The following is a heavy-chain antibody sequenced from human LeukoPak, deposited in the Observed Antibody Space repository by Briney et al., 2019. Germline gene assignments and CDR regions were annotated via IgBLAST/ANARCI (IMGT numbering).Heavy chain of an antibody. J-gene: IGHJ2*01. Sequence: SETLSLTCTVSGGSISSSSYYWGWIRQPPGKGLEWIGSIYYSGSTYYNPSLKSRVTISVDTSKNQFSLKLGSVTAADTAVYYCARRRYWYSSWYFDLWGRGTLVTVSS. CDR1: GGSISSSSYY. CDR2: IYYSGST. D-gene: IGHD6-13*01. V-gene: IGHV4-39*01. CDR3: ARRRYWYSSWYFDL.